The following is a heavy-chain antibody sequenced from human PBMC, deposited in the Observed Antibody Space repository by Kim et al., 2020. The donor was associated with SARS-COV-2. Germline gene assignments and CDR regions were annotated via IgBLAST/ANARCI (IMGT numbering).Heavy chain of an antibody. Sequence: GESLKISCKGSGYSFTSYWIGWVRQMPGKGLEWMGIIYPGDSDTRYSPSFQGQVTISADKSISTAYLQWSSLKASDTAMYYCARQYCSGGSCYTATEEVFDYWGQGTLVTVSS. J-gene: IGHJ4*02. CDR1: GYSFTSYW. CDR2: IYPGDSDT. V-gene: IGHV5-51*01. CDR3: ARQYCSGGSCYTATEEVFDY. D-gene: IGHD2-15*01.